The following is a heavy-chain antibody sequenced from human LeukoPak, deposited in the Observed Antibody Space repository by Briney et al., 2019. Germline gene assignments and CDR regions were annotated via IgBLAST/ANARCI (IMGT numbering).Heavy chain of an antibody. D-gene: IGHD1-1*01. CDR3: ARQKAKLETFDY. J-gene: IGHJ4*02. V-gene: IGHV4-38-2*02. CDR2: IYHSGST. Sequence: SETLSLTCTVSGYSISSGYYWGWIRQPPGKGLEWIGSIYHSGSTYYNPSLKSRVTISVDTSKNQFSLKLSSVTAADTAVYYCARQKAKLETFDYWGQGTLVTVSS. CDR1: GYSISSGYY.